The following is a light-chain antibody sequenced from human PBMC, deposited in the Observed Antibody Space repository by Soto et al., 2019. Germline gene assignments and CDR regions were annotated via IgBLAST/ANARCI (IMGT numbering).Light chain of an antibody. CDR2: AAS. V-gene: IGKV1-39*01. CDR3: QQSYSTPYT. CDR1: QSISSY. J-gene: IGKJ2*01. Sequence: DIQMTQSPSSLSASVGDRVTITCRASQSISSYLNWYQQKPGTAPKLLIYAASSLQSGVPSRFSGSGSETDFTLTISSLQPEDFATYHCQQSYSTPYTFGQGTKLEIK.